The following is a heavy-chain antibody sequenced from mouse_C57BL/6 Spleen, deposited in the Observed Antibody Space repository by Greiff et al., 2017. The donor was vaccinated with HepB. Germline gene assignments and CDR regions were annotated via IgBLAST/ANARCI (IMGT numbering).Heavy chain of an antibody. J-gene: IGHJ4*01. CDR1: GFNIKNTY. V-gene: IGHV14-3*01. Sequence: VQLKQSVAELVRPGASVKLSCTASGFNIKNTYMHWVKQRPEQGLEWIGRIDPANGNTKYAPKFQGKATITADTSSNTAYLQLSSLTSEDTAIYYCARWNYGSSYNYAMDYWGQGTSVTVSS. CDR3: ARWNYGSSYNYAMDY. CDR2: IDPANGNT. D-gene: IGHD1-1*01.